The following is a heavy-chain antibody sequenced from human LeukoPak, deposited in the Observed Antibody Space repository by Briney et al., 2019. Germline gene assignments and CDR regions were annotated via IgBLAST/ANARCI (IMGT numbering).Heavy chain of an antibody. CDR2: INHSGST. V-gene: IGHV4-34*01. D-gene: IGHD6-6*01. J-gene: IGHJ4*02. Sequence: SETLSLTCTVSGGSISSYYWSWIRQTAGRGLEWIGEINHSGSTNYNPSLKSRVTISVDTSKNQFSLKLSSVTAADTAVYYCARVIAARPGVPDYWGQGTLVTVSS. CDR1: GGSISSYY. CDR3: ARVIAARPGVPDY.